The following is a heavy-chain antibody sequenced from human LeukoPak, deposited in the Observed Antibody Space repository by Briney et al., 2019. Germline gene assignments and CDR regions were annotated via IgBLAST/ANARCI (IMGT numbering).Heavy chain of an antibody. V-gene: IGHV1-8*01. CDR2: MNPNSGNT. Sequence: GASVKVSCKASGYTFTSYDINWVRQATGQGLEWMGWMNPNSGNTGYAQKFQGRVTMTRNTSISTAYMELSSLRSEDTAVYYCARGPLYYDFWSGYYRPTYGMDVWGQGTTVTVSS. CDR3: ARGPLYYDFWSGYYRPTYGMDV. D-gene: IGHD3-3*01. J-gene: IGHJ6*02. CDR1: GYTFTSYD.